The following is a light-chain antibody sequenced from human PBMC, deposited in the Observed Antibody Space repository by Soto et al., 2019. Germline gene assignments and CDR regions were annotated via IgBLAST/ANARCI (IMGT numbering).Light chain of an antibody. CDR3: QQYGTSPTWT. CDR2: GAS. J-gene: IGKJ1*01. CDR1: ESISNNY. V-gene: IGKV3-20*01. Sequence: EIVLTQSPDTLSLSPGEEATLSCRTSESISNNYLAWYQQKAGQAPRLLIYGASGRATGIPDRFSGSGSGTDFTLTISRLEPEDFAVYYCQQYGTSPTWTFGQRTNVEVK.